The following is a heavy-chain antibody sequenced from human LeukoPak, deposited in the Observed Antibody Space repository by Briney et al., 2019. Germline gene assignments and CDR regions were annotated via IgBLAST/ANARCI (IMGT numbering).Heavy chain of an antibody. V-gene: IGHV3-23*01. CDR2: INSGGGST. D-gene: IGHD3-10*01. Sequence: GGSLRLSCAASGFTFSSYAMNWVRQAPGKGLEWVSAINSGGGSTYYADSVKGRFTISRDNSKNALFLQMSSLRAEDTAVYYCAKGWIGTMTNWGQGTLVTVSS. CDR1: GFTFSSYA. CDR3: AKGWIGTMTN. J-gene: IGHJ4*02.